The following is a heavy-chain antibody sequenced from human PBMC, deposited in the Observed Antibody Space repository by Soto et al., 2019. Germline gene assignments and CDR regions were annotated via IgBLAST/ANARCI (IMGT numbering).Heavy chain of an antibody. Sequence: GGSLRLSCAASGFTFSSYGMHWVRQAPGKGLEWVAVIWYDGSNKYYADSVKGRFTISRDNSKNTLYLQMNSLRAEDTAVDYCARARTIFGVADAFDIWGQGTMVTVSS. J-gene: IGHJ3*02. V-gene: IGHV3-33*08. CDR1: GFTFSSYG. CDR2: IWYDGSNK. CDR3: ARARTIFGVADAFDI. D-gene: IGHD3-3*01.